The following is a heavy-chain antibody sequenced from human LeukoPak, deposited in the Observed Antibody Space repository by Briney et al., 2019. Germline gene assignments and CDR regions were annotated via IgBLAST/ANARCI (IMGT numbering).Heavy chain of an antibody. D-gene: IGHD2-15*01. CDR3: ALRRSMYCSGGSCYSGYYGMDV. V-gene: IGHV3-48*03. J-gene: IGHJ6*04. CDR1: GFTFSSYE. Sequence: PGGSLRLSCAASGFTFSSYEMNWVRQAPGKGLEWVSYISSSGSTIYYADSVKGRFTISRDNAKNSLYLQMSSLRAGDTAVYYCALRRSMYCSGGSCYSGYYGMDVWGKGTTVTVSS. CDR2: ISSSGSTI.